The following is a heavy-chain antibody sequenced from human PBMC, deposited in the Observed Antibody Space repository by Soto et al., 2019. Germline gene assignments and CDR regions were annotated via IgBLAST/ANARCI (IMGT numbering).Heavy chain of an antibody. J-gene: IGHJ6*02. CDR1: GYTFTGYY. CDR3: ASGSLCDAYYYYGMDV. Sequence: ASVKVSCKASGYTFTGYYMHWVRQAPGQGLEWMGWINPNSGGTNYAQKFQGWVTMTRDTSISTAYMELRSLRSDDTAVYYCASGSLCDAYYYYGMDVWGQGTTVTVSS. D-gene: IGHD3-10*01. CDR2: INPNSGGT. V-gene: IGHV1-2*04.